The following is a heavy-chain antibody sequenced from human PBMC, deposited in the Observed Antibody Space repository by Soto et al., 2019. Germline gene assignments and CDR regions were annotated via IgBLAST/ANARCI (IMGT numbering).Heavy chain of an antibody. CDR1: GGSISSYY. CDR3: ARAGDKEGYYYYGMDV. J-gene: IGHJ6*02. D-gene: IGHD2-21*01. CDR2: IYYSGST. Sequence: SKTLYLTCTVSGGSISSYYWSWIRQPPGKGLEWIGYIYYSGSTNYNPSLKSRVTISVDTSKNQFSLKLSSVTAADTAVYYCARAGDKEGYYYYGMDVWGQGTMVTVSS. V-gene: IGHV4-59*01.